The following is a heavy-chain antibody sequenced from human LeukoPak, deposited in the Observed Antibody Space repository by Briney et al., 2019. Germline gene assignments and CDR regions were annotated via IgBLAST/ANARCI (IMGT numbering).Heavy chain of an antibody. V-gene: IGHV3-48*01. D-gene: IGHD2-2*01. Sequence: GGSLRLSCAASGFIFSSYSMNWVRQAPGKGLEWVSCISSSGSTIYYADSVKGRFTISRDNAKNSLYLQMNSLRAEDTAVYYCAVLTYQLLDYYFDYRGQGTLVTVSS. CDR3: AVLTYQLLDYYFDY. CDR1: GFIFSSYS. CDR2: ISSSGSTI. J-gene: IGHJ4*02.